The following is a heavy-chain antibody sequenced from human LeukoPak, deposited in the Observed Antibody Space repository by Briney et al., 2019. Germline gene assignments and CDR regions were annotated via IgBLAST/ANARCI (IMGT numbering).Heavy chain of an antibody. Sequence: PSDTLSLTCTVSGGSISSYYWSWIRQPQGKGLEWIGYIYYSGSTNYNPSLKSRVTISVDTSKNQFSLRLSSVTAADTAVYYCARSYYGSGSYYSFDYWGQGTLVTVSS. CDR1: GGSISSYY. J-gene: IGHJ4*02. D-gene: IGHD3-10*01. CDR2: IYYSGST. CDR3: ARSYYGSGSYYSFDY. V-gene: IGHV4-59*01.